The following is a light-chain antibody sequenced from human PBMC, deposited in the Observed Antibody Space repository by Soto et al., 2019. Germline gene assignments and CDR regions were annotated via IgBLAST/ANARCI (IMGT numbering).Light chain of an antibody. CDR3: QQYDIWPPYT. Sequence: EVVKTQSPASQSASPCERVTLSCRASQNIRSSLAWYQQRPGQAPRLPIYDASTRATGIPPRFSGGGSGTEFTVTISSLQSEDFAIYYCQQYDIWPPYTFGQGTKVDIK. J-gene: IGKJ2*01. CDR1: QNIRSS. CDR2: DAS. V-gene: IGKV3-15*01.